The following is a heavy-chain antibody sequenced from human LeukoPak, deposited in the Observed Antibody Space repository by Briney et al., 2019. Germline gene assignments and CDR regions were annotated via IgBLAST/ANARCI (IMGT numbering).Heavy chain of an antibody. CDR1: GFTFSCYK. J-gene: IGHJ4*02. CDR3: GRDYADYSADY. V-gene: IGHV3-21*05. D-gene: IGHD4/OR15-4a*01. Sequence: GGSLRLSCVASGFTFSCYKMNWVRQAPGKGPEWVSYISRSSYETYYADSAKGRFTISRDNAKNSLYLQMNSLRPEDTAVYYCGRDYADYSADYWGQGTLVTVSS. CDR2: ISRSSYET.